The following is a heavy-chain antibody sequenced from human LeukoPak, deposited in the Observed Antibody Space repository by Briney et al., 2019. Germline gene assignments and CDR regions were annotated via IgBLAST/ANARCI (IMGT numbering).Heavy chain of an antibody. Sequence: SETLSLTCAVYGGSFSGYYWSWIRQSPGKGLEWIGEINHSGSTNYNPSLKSRATISVDTSKNQFSLKLSSVTAADTAVYYCARDGSSGWYGWFDPWGQGTLVTVSS. CDR2: INHSGST. CDR3: ARDGSSGWYGWFDP. V-gene: IGHV4-34*01. D-gene: IGHD6-19*01. J-gene: IGHJ5*02. CDR1: GGSFSGYY.